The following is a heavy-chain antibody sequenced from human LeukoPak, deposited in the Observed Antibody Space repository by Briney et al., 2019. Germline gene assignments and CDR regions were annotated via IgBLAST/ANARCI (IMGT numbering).Heavy chain of an antibody. CDR3: ARDMTGNVADY. CDR2: INSDGTIT. D-gene: IGHD3-9*01. Sequence: PGGSLRLSCAASGFIFSSYWMHWVRQIPGKGLVWVSRINSDGTITNYADSVKGRFTISRDSAKNTVYLQMNSLTAEDTPVYYCARDMTGNVADYWGQGTLVTVSS. V-gene: IGHV3-74*01. CDR1: GFIFSSYW. J-gene: IGHJ4*02.